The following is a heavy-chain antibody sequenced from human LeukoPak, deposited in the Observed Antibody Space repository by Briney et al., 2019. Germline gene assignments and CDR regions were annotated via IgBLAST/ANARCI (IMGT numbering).Heavy chain of an antibody. J-gene: IGHJ6*04. CDR3: ASLSYFPYYGMDV. V-gene: IGHV4-31*03. D-gene: IGHD2-8*01. Sequence: SQTLSLTCTVSGGSISSGGYYWSWIRQHPGKGLEWIGYIYYSGSTYYNPSLKSRVTISVDTSKNQFSLKLSSVTAADRAVYYCASLSYFPYYGMDVWGKGTTVTVSS. CDR2: IYYSGST. CDR1: GGSISSGGYY.